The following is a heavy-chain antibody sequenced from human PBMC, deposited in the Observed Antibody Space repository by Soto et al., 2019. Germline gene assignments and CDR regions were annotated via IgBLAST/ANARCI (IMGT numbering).Heavy chain of an antibody. V-gene: IGHV4-4*07. CDR2: IFSSGST. CDR1: GGSINTFY. Sequence: PSETLSLICTVSGGSINTFYWSWVRQPAGKGLEWIGRIFSSGSTSFNPSLESRVAMSVDTSKNHFSLNLSSVTAADMAVYYCAREGSYSAYNFAHGIQLWSFDFWGQGALVTV. D-gene: IGHD5-12*01. CDR3: AREGSYSAYNFAHGIQLWSFDF. J-gene: IGHJ4*02.